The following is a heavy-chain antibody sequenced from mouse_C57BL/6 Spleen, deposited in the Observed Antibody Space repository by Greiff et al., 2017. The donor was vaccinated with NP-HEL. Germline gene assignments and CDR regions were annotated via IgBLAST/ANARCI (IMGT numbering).Heavy chain of an antibody. J-gene: IGHJ1*03. CDR3: ASAANWDWYVDV. CDR2: IDPSDSET. V-gene: IGHV1-52*01. Sequence: VQLQQPGAELVRPGSSVKLSCKASGYTFTSYWMHWVKQRPIQGLEWIGNIDPSDSETHYNQKFKDKATLTVDKSSSTAYMQLSSLTSEDSAIYYCASAANWDWYVDVWGTGTTVTVSS. D-gene: IGHD4-1*01. CDR1: GYTFTSYW.